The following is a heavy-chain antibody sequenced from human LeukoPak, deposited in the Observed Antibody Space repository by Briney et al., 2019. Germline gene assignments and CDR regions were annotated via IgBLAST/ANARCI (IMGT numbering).Heavy chain of an antibody. J-gene: IGHJ4*02. D-gene: IGHD6-13*01. V-gene: IGHV4-31*03. CDR2: IYYSGST. Sequence: SETLSLTCTVSGGSISSGGYYWSWIRQHPGKGLEWIGYIYYSGSTYYNPSLKSRVTISVDTSKNQFSLKLSSVTAADTAVYYCASHKASIAAAGYWGQGTLVTVSS. CDR1: GGSISSGGYY. CDR3: ASHKASIAAAGY.